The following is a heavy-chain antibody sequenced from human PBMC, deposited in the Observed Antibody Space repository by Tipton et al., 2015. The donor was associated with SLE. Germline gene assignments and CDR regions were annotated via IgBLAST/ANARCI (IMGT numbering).Heavy chain of an antibody. Sequence: SLRLSCTASGLTFRNYAMSWVRQAPGKGREWGSAISGSGGKTYYVDSVKGRFTISRDNSKNTVYLQLNSLRADDTGVYYCVKEMSGYSYAEHWGQGTLVTVSS. J-gene: IGHJ1*01. V-gene: IGHV3-23*01. D-gene: IGHD5-18*01. CDR1: GLTFRNYA. CDR3: VKEMSGYSYAEH. CDR2: ISGSGGKT.